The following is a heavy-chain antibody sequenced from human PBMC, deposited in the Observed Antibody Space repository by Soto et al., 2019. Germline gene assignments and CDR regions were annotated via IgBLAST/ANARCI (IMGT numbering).Heavy chain of an antibody. J-gene: IGHJ4*02. CDR1: GGSISGDY. CDR2: IYYSGRT. CDR3: ARLPRTTTSGSGTDF. V-gene: IGHV4-39*01. Sequence: TSETLSHTCTVSGGSISGDYWGWIRQPPGKGLEWIATIYYSGRTFYNPSLESRVTIYVDTSRDQFSLKLTSVTAADTAVYYCARLPRTTTSGSGTDFWGQGTLVTVSS. D-gene: IGHD3-10*01.